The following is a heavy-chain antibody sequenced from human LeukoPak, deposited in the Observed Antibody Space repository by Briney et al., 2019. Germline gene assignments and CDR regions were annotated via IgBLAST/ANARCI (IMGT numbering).Heavy chain of an antibody. Sequence: GGSLRLSCAASGFTFSIYTMNWVRQAPGKGLEWVSYISSSSSSTLYYADSVKGRFTISRDNAKNSLYLQMNSLRAEDTAVYHCARDIQYSQYYYYYYMDVWGKGTTVTVSS. V-gene: IGHV3-48*01. CDR1: GFTFSIYT. CDR2: ISSSSSSTL. CDR3: ARDIQYSQYYYYYYMDV. J-gene: IGHJ6*03. D-gene: IGHD2-21*01.